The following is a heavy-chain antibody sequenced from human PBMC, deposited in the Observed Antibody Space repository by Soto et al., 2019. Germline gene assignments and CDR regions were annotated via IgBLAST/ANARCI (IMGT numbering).Heavy chain of an antibody. CDR1: GFTFSSYA. Sequence: EVQLLESGGGSVQPGGSLRLSCAASGFTFSSYAMHWVRRPPGKGLAWVSSISGSGGTACYADSVKGRFSISRDSLVNTLYLQMNSLRAEAPAVDCCAKGRGQHWNFDSWGQGPLVTVSP. CDR3: AKGRGQHWNFDS. D-gene: IGHD1-1*01. CDR2: ISGSGGTA. J-gene: IGHJ5*01. V-gene: IGHV3-23*01.